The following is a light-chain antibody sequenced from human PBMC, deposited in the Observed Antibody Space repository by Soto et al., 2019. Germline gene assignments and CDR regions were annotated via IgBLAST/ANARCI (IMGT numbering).Light chain of an antibody. J-gene: IGKJ1*01. Sequence: DIQLTQSPSFLSASVGDRVTITCRASQAISSYLAWFQQRPGKASKVLIYAASTLQSGVPSRFSGSASGTEFTLTISSLQPEDFATYFCQQHNSYPWTFGQGTKVEIK. CDR1: QAISSY. V-gene: IGKV1-9*01. CDR2: AAS. CDR3: QQHNSYPWT.